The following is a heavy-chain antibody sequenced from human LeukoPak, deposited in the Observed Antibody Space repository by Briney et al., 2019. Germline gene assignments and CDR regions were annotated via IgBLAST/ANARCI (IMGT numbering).Heavy chain of an antibody. CDR3: AKAHDGDILTGYYWYYYGMDV. D-gene: IGHD3-9*01. J-gene: IGHJ6*02. CDR2: ISGSGGST. CDR1: GFTFSSYA. Sequence: GGSLRLSCAASGFTFSSYAMSWVRQAPGKGLEWVSAISGSGGSTYYVDSVKGRFTISRDNSKNTLYLQMNSLRAEDTAVYYCAKAHDGDILTGYYWYYYGMDVWGQGTTVTVSS. V-gene: IGHV3-23*01.